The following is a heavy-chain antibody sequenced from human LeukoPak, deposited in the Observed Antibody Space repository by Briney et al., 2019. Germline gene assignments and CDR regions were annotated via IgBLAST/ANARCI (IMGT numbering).Heavy chain of an antibody. CDR2: INHSGST. CDR3: ARDRRGGFDY. CDR1: GGSFSGYY. Sequence: PSETLSLTCAVYGGSFSGYYWSWIRQPPGKGLEWIGEINHSGSTNYNPSLKSRVTISVDTSKNQFSLKLSSVTAADTAVYYCARDRRGGFDYWGQGTLVTVSS. D-gene: IGHD4-23*01. V-gene: IGHV4-34*01. J-gene: IGHJ4*02.